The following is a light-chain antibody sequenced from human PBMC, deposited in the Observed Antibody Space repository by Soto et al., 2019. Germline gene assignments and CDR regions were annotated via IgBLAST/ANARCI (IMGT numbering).Light chain of an antibody. V-gene: IGKV1-5*03. CDR1: QTISSW. J-gene: IGKJ1*01. CDR3: QHYNSYSEA. CDR2: KAS. Sequence: IQMTQSPSTLSGSVGDRVTINCRASQTISSWLAWYQQKPGKAPKLLIYKASTLKSGVPSRFSGSGSGTEFTLTISSLQPDDFATYYCQHYNSYSEAFGQGTKVELK.